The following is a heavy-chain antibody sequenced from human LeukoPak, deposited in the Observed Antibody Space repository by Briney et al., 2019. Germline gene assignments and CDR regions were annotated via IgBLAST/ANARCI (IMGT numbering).Heavy chain of an antibody. CDR1: VFAFSSHA. J-gene: IGHJ4*02. V-gene: IGHV3-23*01. CDR3: AKGVKIVSGKYFFDY. D-gene: IGHD5/OR15-5a*01. Sequence: GGSLTLSCAASVFAFSSHAMTWVRQAPGKGLEWVSTISASGGSTYYADSVRGRFTISRDNSKNTLYLQMNSLRAEDTAVYYCAKGVKIVSGKYFFDYWGQGTLVTVSS. CDR2: ISASGGST.